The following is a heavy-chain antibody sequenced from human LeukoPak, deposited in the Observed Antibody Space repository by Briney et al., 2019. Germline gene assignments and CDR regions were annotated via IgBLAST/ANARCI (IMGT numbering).Heavy chain of an antibody. CDR2: ITASGTAM. CDR1: GFTFSSYS. D-gene: IGHD6-19*01. Sequence: PGGSLRLSCAASGFTFSSYSMNWVRQAPGKGLEWVSHITASGTAMFYADSVKGRFTISRDNAKNSLYLQMNSLRDEDTALYYCAKDSRRAQWLALDSWGQGTLVTVSS. V-gene: IGHV3-48*02. CDR3: AKDSRRAQWLALDS. J-gene: IGHJ4*02.